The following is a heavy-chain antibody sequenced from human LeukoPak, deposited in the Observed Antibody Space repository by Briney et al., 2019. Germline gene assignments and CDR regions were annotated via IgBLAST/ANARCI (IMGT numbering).Heavy chain of an antibody. CDR3: ARDLGYGDPYYYYYGMDV. CDR1: GFTFSSYS. V-gene: IGHV3-21*01. CDR2: ISSSSYI. D-gene: IGHD4-17*01. Sequence: GGSLRLSCAASGFTFSSYSMNWVRQAPGKGLEWVSSISSSSYIYYADSVEGRFTISRDNAKSSLYLQMNSLRAEDTAVYYCARDLGYGDPYYYYYGMDVWGKGTTVTVSS. J-gene: IGHJ6*04.